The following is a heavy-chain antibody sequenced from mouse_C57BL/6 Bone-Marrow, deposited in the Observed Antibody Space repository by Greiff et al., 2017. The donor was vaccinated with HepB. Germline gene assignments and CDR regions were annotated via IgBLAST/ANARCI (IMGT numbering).Heavy chain of an antibody. V-gene: IGHV7-3*01. D-gene: IGHD1-1*01. J-gene: IGHJ2*01. CDR3: ARLLSDYFDY. CDR2: IRNKANGYTT. CDR1: GFTFTDYY. Sequence: EVQLQESGGGLVQPGGSLSLSCAASGFTFTDYYMSWVRQPPGKALEWLGFIRNKANGYTTEYSASVKGRFTISRDNSQSILYLQMNALRAEDSATYYCARLLSDYFDYWGQGTTLTVSS.